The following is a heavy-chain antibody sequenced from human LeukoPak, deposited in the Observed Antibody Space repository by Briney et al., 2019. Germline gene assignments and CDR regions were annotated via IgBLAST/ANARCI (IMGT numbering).Heavy chain of an antibody. J-gene: IGHJ3*02. CDR3: AKGSGYYSRDAFDI. V-gene: IGHV3-64*01. CDR1: GFIFSNFV. Sequence: GGSLRLSCVASGFIFSNFVMHWVRQAPGKGLEYVSAITGNGGSTYCANSVKGRFAISRDSSKNTLYLQMNSLRAEDTAVYYCAKGSGYYSRDAFDIWGQGTMVTVSS. CDR2: ITGNGGST. D-gene: IGHD3-22*01.